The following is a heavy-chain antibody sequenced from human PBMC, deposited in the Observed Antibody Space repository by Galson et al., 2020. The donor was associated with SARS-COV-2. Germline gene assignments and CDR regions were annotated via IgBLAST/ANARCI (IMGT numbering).Heavy chain of an antibody. J-gene: IGHJ5*02. CDR2: ISYDGSNK. CDR1: GFPFSSYA. Sequence: QLGESLKISCAASGFPFSSYAMHWVRQAPGKGLEWVAVISYDGSNKYYADSVKGRFTISRDNSKNTLYLQMNSLRAEDTAVYYCARESGSGLFDPWGQGTLVTVSS. D-gene: IGHD6-19*01. V-gene: IGHV3-30*04. CDR3: ARESGSGLFDP.